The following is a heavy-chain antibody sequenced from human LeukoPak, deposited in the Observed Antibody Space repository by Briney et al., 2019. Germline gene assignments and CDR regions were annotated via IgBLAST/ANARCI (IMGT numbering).Heavy chain of an antibody. CDR2: IIPIFGTA. V-gene: IGHV1-69*13. CDR3: AGQGSYSGSYLDY. D-gene: IGHD1-26*01. CDR1: GGTFSGYA. Sequence: ASVKVSCKASGGTFSGYAISWVRQAPGQGLEWMGGIIPIFGTANYAQKFQGRVTITADESTSTAYMELSSLRSEDTAVYYCAGQGSYSGSYLDYWGQGTLVTVSS. J-gene: IGHJ4*02.